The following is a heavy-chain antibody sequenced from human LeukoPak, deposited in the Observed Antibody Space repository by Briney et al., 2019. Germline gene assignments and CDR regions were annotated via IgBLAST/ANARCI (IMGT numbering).Heavy chain of an antibody. CDR2: IGGRDGST. J-gene: IGHJ4*02. D-gene: IGHD3-10*01. CDR1: GFTFSSYG. V-gene: IGHV3-23*01. CDR3: AKGHYYGSGSLDY. Sequence: PGGSLRLSCAASGFTFSSYGMSWVRQAPGKGLEWVSAIGGRDGSTYYADSVKGRFTISRNNSKNTLHVQMNSLRAEDTAVYYCAKGHYYGSGSLDYWGQGTLVTVSS.